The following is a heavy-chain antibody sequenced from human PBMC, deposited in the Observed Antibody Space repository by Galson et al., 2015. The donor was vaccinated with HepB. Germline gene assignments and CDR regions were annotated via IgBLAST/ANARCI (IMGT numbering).Heavy chain of an antibody. CDR2: ISAYNGNT. J-gene: IGHJ4*02. V-gene: IGHV1-18*04. CDR1: GYTFTSYG. D-gene: IGHD3-22*01. CDR3: ARSGEYYYDSSGYYYVD. Sequence: SVKVSCKASGYTFTSYGISWVRQAPGQGLEWMGWISAYNGNTNYAQKLQGRVTMTTDTSTSTAYMELRSLRSDDTAVYYCARSGEYYYDSSGYYYVDWGQGTLVTVSS.